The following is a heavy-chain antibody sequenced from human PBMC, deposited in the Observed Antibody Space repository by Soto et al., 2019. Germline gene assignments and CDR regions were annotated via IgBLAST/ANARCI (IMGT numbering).Heavy chain of an antibody. J-gene: IGHJ4*02. V-gene: IGHV4-30-4*01. CDR3: ARYGSGTYYPTTFDS. CDR2: IYYSGST. CDR1: GCSISSGDYY. D-gene: IGHD3-10*01. Sequence: SETLSLTCTVSGCSISSGDYYWSWIRQPPGKGLEWIGYIYYSGSTYYNPSLKSRVTISVDTSKNQFSLKLSSVTAADTAVYYCARYGSGTYYPTTFDSWGQGTLVTVS.